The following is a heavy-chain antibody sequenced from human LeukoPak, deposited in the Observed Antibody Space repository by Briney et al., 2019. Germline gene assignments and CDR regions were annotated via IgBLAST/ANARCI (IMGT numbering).Heavy chain of an antibody. CDR1: GGSISSSSYY. CDR2: IYYSGST. D-gene: IGHD6-6*01. Sequence: SETLSLTCTVSGGSISSSSYYWGWIRQPPGKGLEWIGSIYYSGSTYYNPSLKSRVTISVDTSKNQFSLKLSSVTAADTAVYYCARYSSSFCFDYWGQGTLVTVSS. CDR3: ARYSSSFCFDY. V-gene: IGHV4-39*07. J-gene: IGHJ4*02.